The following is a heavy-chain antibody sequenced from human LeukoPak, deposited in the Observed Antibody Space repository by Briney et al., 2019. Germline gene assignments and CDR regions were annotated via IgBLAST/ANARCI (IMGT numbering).Heavy chain of an antibody. CDR2: INHSGST. CDR1: GGSFSGYY. CDR3: ARGDSSGPDVPRYFDY. D-gene: IGHD3-22*01. Sequence: PSQTLSPTCAVYGGSFSGYYWSWIRQPPGKGLEWIGEINHSGSTNYNPSLKSRVTISVDTSKNQFSLKLSSVTAADTAVYYCARGDSSGPDVPRYFDYWGQGTLVTVSS. V-gene: IGHV4-34*01. J-gene: IGHJ4*02.